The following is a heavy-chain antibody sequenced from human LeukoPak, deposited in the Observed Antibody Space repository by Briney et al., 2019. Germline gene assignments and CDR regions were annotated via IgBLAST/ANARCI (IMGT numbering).Heavy chain of an antibody. V-gene: IGHV1-2*04. D-gene: IGHD3-10*01. CDR3: ARGPMVRGVIIKRYNWFDP. Sequence: GASVKVSCKASGYTFTGYYMHWVRQAPGQGLEWMGWINPNSGGTNYVQKFQGWVTMTRDTSISTAYMELSRLRSDDTAVYYCARGPMVRGVIIKRYNWFDPWGQGTLVTVSS. J-gene: IGHJ5*02. CDR1: GYTFTGYY. CDR2: INPNSGGT.